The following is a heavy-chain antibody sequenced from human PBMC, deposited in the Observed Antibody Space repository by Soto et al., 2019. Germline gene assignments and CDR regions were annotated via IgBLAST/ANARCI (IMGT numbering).Heavy chain of an antibody. D-gene: IGHD3-22*01. CDR3: ARPRGSYGNDSSGYYYWNYFEF. Sequence: RGESLKISCKVSVYSFTTYCIAWLRQTPVKGLEWMGIMYPCDSDTSYSPSFQGQVTMSDDKSISTAYLQWNSLKASDTAMYYWARPRGSYGNDSSGYYYWNYFEFWGQGTMVTVSS. V-gene: IGHV5-51*01. CDR1: VYSFTTYC. CDR2: MYPCDSDT. J-gene: IGHJ4*02.